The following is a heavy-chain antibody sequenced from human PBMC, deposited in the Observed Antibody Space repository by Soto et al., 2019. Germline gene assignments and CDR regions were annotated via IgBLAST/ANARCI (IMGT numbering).Heavy chain of an antibody. V-gene: IGHV4-34*01. CDR1: GGSFSGYY. CDR3: ASLDYYDSPGHKTSHLFDY. D-gene: IGHD3-22*01. Sequence: SETLSLTCAVYGGSFSGYYWSWIRQPPGKGLEWIGEINHSGNTNYNPSLKSRVTISVDTSKNQFSLKLSYVTAADTAVYYCASLDYYDSPGHKTSHLFDYWGQGTLVTVSS. J-gene: IGHJ4*02. CDR2: INHSGNT.